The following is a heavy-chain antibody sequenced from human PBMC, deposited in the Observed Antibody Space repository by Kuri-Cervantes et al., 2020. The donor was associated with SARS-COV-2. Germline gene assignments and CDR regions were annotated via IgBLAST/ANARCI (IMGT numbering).Heavy chain of an antibody. Sequence: GGSLRLSCKGSGYSFTSYWIGWVRQAPGQGLEWMGIINPSGGSTSYAQKFQGRVTMTRDTSTSSVYMELSSLRSEDTAVYYCARERSSGWYAFDYWGQGTLVTVSS. CDR1: GYSFTSYW. V-gene: IGHV1-46*01. J-gene: IGHJ4*02. CDR2: INPSGGST. CDR3: ARERSSGWYAFDY. D-gene: IGHD6-19*01.